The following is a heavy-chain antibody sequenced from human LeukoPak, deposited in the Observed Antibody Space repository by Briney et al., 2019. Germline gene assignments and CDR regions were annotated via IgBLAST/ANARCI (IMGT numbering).Heavy chain of an antibody. J-gene: IGHJ6*03. D-gene: IGHD2-2*01. CDR3: ARVRYCSSTSCLDYYYYMDV. CDR2: IYYSGST. V-gene: IGHV4-59*01. CDR1: DGSFRGYY. Sequence: SETLSLTCAVYDGSFRGYYWSWIRQPPGKGLEWIGYIYYSGSTNYNPSLKSRVTISVDTSKNQFSLKLSSVTAADTAVYYCARVRYCSSTSCLDYYYYMDVWGKGTTVTVSS.